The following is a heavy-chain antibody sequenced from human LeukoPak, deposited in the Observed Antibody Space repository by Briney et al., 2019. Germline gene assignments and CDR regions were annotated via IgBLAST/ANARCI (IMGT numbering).Heavy chain of an antibody. J-gene: IGHJ6*02. CDR3: ARDLGRNYYYDMDV. Sequence: ASVKVSCKASGYTFTGYYMHWVRQAPGQGLEWMGRINPNSGGTNYAQKFQGRVTMTRDTSISTAYMELSRLRSDDTAVYYCARDLGRNYYYDMDVWGQGTTVTVS. V-gene: IGHV1-2*06. CDR1: GYTFTGYY. CDR2: INPNSGGT.